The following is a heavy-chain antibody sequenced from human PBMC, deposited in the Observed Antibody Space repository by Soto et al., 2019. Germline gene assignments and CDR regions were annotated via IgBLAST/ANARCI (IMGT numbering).Heavy chain of an antibody. J-gene: IGHJ4*02. CDR3: ARDGPNSASRKTPNPKSSGWLFDY. D-gene: IGHD6-19*01. Sequence: GGSLRLSCAASGFTFSSYAMHWVRQAPGKGLEWVAVISYDGSNKYYADSVKGRFTISRDNSKNTLYLQMNSLRAEDTAVYYCARDGPNSASRKTPNPKSSGWLFDYWGQGTLVTVSS. V-gene: IGHV3-30-3*01. CDR2: ISYDGSNK. CDR1: GFTFSSYA.